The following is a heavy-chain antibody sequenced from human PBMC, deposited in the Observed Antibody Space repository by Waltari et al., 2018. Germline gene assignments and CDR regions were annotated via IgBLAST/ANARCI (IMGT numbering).Heavy chain of an antibody. V-gene: IGHV1-2*04. D-gene: IGHD2-2*02. CDR2: INPNSGGT. CDR3: ARAYCSSTSCYIRYGMDV. J-gene: IGHJ6*02. Sequence: QVQLVQSGAEVKKPGASVKVSCKASGYTFTGYYMHWVRQAPGQGLEWSGWINPNSGGTNYAQKFQGWVTMTRDTSISTAYMELSRLRSDDTAVYYCARAYCSSTSCYIRYGMDVWGQGTTVTVSS. CDR1: GYTFTGYY.